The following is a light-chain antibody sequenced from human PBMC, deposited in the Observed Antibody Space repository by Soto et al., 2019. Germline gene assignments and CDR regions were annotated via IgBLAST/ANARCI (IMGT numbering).Light chain of an antibody. V-gene: IGLV2-8*01. CDR2: AVC. CDR3: SSYAGSDNVV. J-gene: IGLJ2*01. CDR1: SSDVGGYDY. Sequence: QSALTQPPSASGSPGQSVTISCTGTSSDVGGYDYVSWYQQHPGKAPKLMIYAVCQRPSGVPDRFSGSKSGNTASLTVSGLQAEDEADYYCSSYAGSDNVVFGGGTKLTVL.